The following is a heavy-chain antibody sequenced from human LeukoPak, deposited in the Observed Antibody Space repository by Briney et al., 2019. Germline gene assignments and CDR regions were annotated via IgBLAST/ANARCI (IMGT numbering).Heavy chain of an antibody. J-gene: IGHJ4*02. D-gene: IGHD3-10*01. CDR2: IFHSGDT. Sequence: SETLSLTCTVSGYSISSGYYWGWIRQPPGKGLEWIGNIFHSGDTQYNPSLQSRVTISVDKAKNQFSLNLNSVTAADTAVYYCARGGDRSFDYWGQGTLVTVSS. V-gene: IGHV4-38-2*02. CDR3: ARGGDRSFDY. CDR1: GYSISSGYY.